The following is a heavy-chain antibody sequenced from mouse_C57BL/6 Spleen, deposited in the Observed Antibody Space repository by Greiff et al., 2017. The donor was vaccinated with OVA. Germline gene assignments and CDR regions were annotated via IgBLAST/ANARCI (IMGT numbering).Heavy chain of an antibody. Sequence: DVKLVESGGGLVKPGGSLKLSCAASGFTFSDYGMHWVRQAPEKGLEWVAYISSGSSTIYYADTVKGRFTISRDNAKNTLFLQMTSLRSEDTAMYYCARPDYYGSSYDWFAYWGQGTLVTVSA. J-gene: IGHJ3*01. CDR3: ARPDYYGSSYDWFAY. CDR2: ISSGSSTI. CDR1: GFTFSDYG. D-gene: IGHD1-1*01. V-gene: IGHV5-17*01.